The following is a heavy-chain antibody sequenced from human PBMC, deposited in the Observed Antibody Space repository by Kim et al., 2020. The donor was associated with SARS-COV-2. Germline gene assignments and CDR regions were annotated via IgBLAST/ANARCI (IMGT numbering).Heavy chain of an antibody. CDR2: ISGDGGSI. V-gene: IGHV3-9*01. Sequence: GGSLRLSCAASGFTFDDYAMHWVRQAPGKGLEWVSGISGDGGSIGYADSVKGRFTISRDNDKNSLYLQMNSLRAEDTALYYCAKDNLVVITLGGYFDYWGQGTLVTVSS. CDR3: AKDNLVVITLGGYFDY. D-gene: IGHD3-16*01. CDR1: GFTFDDYA. J-gene: IGHJ4*02.